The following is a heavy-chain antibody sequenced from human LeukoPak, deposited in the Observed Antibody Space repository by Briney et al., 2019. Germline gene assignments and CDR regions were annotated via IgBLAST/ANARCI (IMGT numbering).Heavy chain of an antibody. Sequence: PSETLSLTCTVSGGSLSSYYWSWIRQPPGKGLEWIGYIYYSGSTNYNPSLKSRVTISVDTSKNQFSLKLSSVTAADTAVYYCARVADILTGHDAFDIWGQGTMVTVSS. J-gene: IGHJ3*02. V-gene: IGHV4-59*01. CDR3: ARVADILTGHDAFDI. D-gene: IGHD3-9*01. CDR1: GGSLSSYY. CDR2: IYYSGST.